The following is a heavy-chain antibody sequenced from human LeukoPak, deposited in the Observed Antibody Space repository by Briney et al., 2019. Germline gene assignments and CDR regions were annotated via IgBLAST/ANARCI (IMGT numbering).Heavy chain of an antibody. D-gene: IGHD3-10*01. V-gene: IGHV2-5*02. CDR1: GFSLSTSEVG. CDR3: AHRRDYNWFDP. Sequence: SGPTLVKPTQTLTLNCTFSGFSLSTSEVGVGWIRQPPGKALEWLGIIYWDDDKRYNPSLKSRLTITKDTSKNQVVLTMTNMDPVDTATSYCAHRRDYNWFDPWGQGTLVTVSS. J-gene: IGHJ5*02. CDR2: IYWDDDK.